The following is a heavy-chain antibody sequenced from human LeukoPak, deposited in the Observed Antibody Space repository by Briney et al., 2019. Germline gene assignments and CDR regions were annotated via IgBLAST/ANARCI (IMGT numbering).Heavy chain of an antibody. CDR2: IRSKTDRGTV. CDR3: TTDKSDYPVDAFDI. D-gene: IGHD1-26*01. CDR1: GYTFTSYG. V-gene: IGHV3-15*01. J-gene: IGHJ3*02. Sequence: SCKASGYTFTSYGIGWVRQAPGQGLEWIGRIRSKTDRGTVDYAAPVKGRLTISRDDSKNTLYLQINSLRVEDTAIYYCTTDKSDYPVDAFDIWGQGTMVTVSS.